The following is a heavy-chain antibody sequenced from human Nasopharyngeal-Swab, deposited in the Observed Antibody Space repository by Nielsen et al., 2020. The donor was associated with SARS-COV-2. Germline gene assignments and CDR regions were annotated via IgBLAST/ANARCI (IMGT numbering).Heavy chain of an antibody. CDR3: ASTPLDSSGYYYAFHY. CDR1: GFTFSRYT. CDR2: ISYDGSNK. D-gene: IGHD3-22*01. J-gene: IGHJ4*02. V-gene: IGHV3-30-3*01. Sequence: GESLKLSCAASGFTFSRYTMHWVHQAPGKGLEWVAVISYDGSNKYYADSVKGRFTISRDISKNTLYLQMNSLRAEDTAVFYCASTPLDSSGYYYAFHYWGRGTLVTVSS.